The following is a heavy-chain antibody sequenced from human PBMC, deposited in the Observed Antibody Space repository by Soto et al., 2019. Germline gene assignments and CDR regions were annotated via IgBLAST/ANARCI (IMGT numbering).Heavy chain of an antibody. J-gene: IGHJ3*02. CDR2: IYYSGST. D-gene: IGHD5-18*01. V-gene: IGHV4-59*01. CDR1: GGSISSYY. CDR3: ARVLVDTAMVGAFDI. Sequence: PSETLSLTCTVSGGSISSYYCSWIRQPPGKGLEWIGYIYYSGSTNYNPSLKSRVTISVDTSKNQFSLKLSSVTAADTAVYYCARVLVDTAMVGAFDIWGQGTMVTVSS.